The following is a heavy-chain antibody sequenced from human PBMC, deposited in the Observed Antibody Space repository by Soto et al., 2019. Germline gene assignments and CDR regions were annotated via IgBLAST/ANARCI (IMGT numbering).Heavy chain of an antibody. CDR3: ARDPGAATFDY. CDR1: GYSFSSYG. CDR2: INPYNGNT. J-gene: IGHJ4*01. D-gene: IGHD1-26*01. Sequence: ASVKVSCKASGYSFSSYGVSWVRQAPGQGLEWIGWINPYNGNTLNAQNLQGRVTLTTDTSTSTAYMELGSLRSDDTAIYYCARDPGAATFDYWGQGTLVTVSS. V-gene: IGHV1-18*04.